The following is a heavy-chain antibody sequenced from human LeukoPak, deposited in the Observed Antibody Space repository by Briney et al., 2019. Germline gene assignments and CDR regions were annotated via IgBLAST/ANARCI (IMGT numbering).Heavy chain of an antibody. CDR2: ISWNSGSI. CDR3: ARVLRDYYYGMDV. Sequence: GRSLRLSCAASGFTFDDYAMHWVRQAPGKGLEWVSGISWNSGSIGYADSVKGRFTISRDNAKNSLYLQMNSLRAEDTALYYCARVLRDYYYGMDVWGQGTLVTVSS. D-gene: IGHD2/OR15-2a*01. J-gene: IGHJ6*02. CDR1: GFTFDDYA. V-gene: IGHV3-9*01.